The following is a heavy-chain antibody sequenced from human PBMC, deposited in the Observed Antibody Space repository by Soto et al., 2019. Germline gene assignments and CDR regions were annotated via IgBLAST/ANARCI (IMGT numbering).Heavy chain of an antibody. V-gene: IGHV3-9*01. J-gene: IGHJ6*03. D-gene: IGHD6-6*01. CDR2: ISWNSGSI. CDR3: AKDKEAARLYYMDV. CDR1: GFTFDDYA. Sequence: GGSLRLSCAASGFTFDDYAMHWVRQAPGKGLEWVSGISWNSGSIGYADSVKGRFTISRDNAKNSLYLQMNSLRAEDTALYCCAKDKEAARLYYMDVWGKGTTVTVSS.